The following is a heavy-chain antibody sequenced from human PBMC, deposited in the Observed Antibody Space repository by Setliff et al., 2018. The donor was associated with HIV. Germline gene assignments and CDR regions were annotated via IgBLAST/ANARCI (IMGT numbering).Heavy chain of an antibody. J-gene: IGHJ4*02. D-gene: IGHD5-12*01. Sequence: SVKVSCKASGGTFNNYAISWLRQAPGQGLVGMGKIIPILGTANYAQRFQGRVTMTADESTSTVYMELNSLSSEDTAMYYCARDAGYSGSSWNYWGQGTLGTVSA. V-gene: IGHV1-69*11. CDR3: ARDAGYSGSSWNY. CDR1: GGTFNNYA. CDR2: IIPILGTA.